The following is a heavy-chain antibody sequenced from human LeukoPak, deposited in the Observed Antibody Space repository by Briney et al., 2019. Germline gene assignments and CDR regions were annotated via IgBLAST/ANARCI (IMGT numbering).Heavy chain of an antibody. D-gene: IGHD6-13*01. CDR1: GYTFTSYG. Sequence: GASVKVSRKASGYTFTSYGISWVRQAPGQGLEWMGWISGYNGNTNYAQNLQDRVTITADKSTSTAYMELSSLRSEDTAVYYCARVVGLTGYSSTWYSGYYYYMDVWGKGTTVTVSS. J-gene: IGHJ6*03. CDR3: ARVVGLTGYSSTWYSGYYYYMDV. V-gene: IGHV1-18*01. CDR2: ISGYNGNT.